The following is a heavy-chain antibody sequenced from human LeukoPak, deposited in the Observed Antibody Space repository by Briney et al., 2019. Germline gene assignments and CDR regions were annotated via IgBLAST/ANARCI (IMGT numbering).Heavy chain of an antibody. V-gene: IGHV4-34*01. D-gene: IGHD2-2*01. CDR3: ARNPVIPAARFYYYYIDD. J-gene: IGHJ6*03. CDR2: INHSGST. Sequence: SETLSLTCAVYGGSFSGYYWSWVRQPPGKGLEWIGEINHSGSTNYNPSLKSRRTISVDTSKNQFSLKLSSCTPSDTAVYYGARNPVIPAARFYYYYIDDWGQGTTVTVSS. CDR1: GGSFSGYY.